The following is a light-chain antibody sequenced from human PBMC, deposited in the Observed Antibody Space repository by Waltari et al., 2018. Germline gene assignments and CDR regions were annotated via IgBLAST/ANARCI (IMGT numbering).Light chain of an antibody. Sequence: QSVLTQPPSASGAPGQRVTISCSGSRSNIGNNYVYWYQQFPGTAPKLLIFRNNQRPSGVPDRFSGSKSDTSASLAISGLRSEDEVDYYCATWDDSLSGWVFGGGTKLTVL. CDR2: RNN. V-gene: IGLV1-47*01. CDR1: RSNIGNNY. J-gene: IGLJ3*02. CDR3: ATWDDSLSGWV.